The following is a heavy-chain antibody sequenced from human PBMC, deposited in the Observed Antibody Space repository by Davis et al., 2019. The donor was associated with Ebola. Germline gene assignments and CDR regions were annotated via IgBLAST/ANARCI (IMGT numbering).Heavy chain of an antibody. CDR1: GFTFSSYG. CDR3: AKRERDFWSGYGYYFDY. CDR2: ISYDGSNK. Sequence: GESLKISCLTSGFTFSSYGMHWVRQAPGKGLEWVAVISYDGSNKYYADSVKGRFTISRDNSKNTLYLQMNSLRAEDTAVYYCAKRERDFWSGYGYYFDYWGQGTLVTVSS. V-gene: IGHV3-33*05. D-gene: IGHD3-3*01. J-gene: IGHJ4*02.